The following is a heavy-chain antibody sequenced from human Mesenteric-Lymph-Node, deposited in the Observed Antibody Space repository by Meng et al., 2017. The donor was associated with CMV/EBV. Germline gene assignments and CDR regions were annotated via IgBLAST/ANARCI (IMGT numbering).Heavy chain of an antibody. J-gene: IGHJ6*02. Sequence: GSLRLSCTVSGGSISGYYWSWIRQPPGKGLEWIGYIYYSGSTNYNPSLKSRVTISVDTSKNQFSLKLSSVTAADTAVYYCARDDYKVHYYGMDVWGQGTTVTVSS. CDR1: GGSISGYY. CDR3: ARDDYKVHYYGMDV. V-gene: IGHV4-59*01. D-gene: IGHD4-11*01. CDR2: IYYSGST.